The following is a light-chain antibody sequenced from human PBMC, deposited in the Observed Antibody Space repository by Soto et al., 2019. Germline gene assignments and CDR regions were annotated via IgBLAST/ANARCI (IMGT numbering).Light chain of an antibody. CDR2: GAS. CDR1: ETVATN. Sequence: EVVMTQSPATLSVSPGERATLSCRASETVATNLAWYQHKPGQAPRLLISGASTRAAGISDRFRGSGSGTEFTLTLSSLRSEDSAIYYCQQYFEWPPMTFGQGTKVEI. V-gene: IGKV3-15*01. J-gene: IGKJ1*01. CDR3: QQYFEWPPMT.